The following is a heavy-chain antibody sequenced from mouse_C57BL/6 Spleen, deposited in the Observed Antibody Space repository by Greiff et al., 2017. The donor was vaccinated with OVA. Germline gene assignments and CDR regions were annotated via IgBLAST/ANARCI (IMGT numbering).Heavy chain of an antibody. V-gene: IGHV1-53*01. Sequence: QVQLQQPGTELVKPGASVKLSCKASGYTFTSYWMHWVKQRPGQGLEWIGHINPSNGGTNYNEKIKSKATLTVDKSSSTAYMQSSRLTDEDTEVYDSAREGGDYDMDDWGTGTSVTVSS. J-gene: IGHJ4*01. CDR1: GYTFTSYW. CDR2: INPSNGGT. CDR3: AREGGDYDMDD.